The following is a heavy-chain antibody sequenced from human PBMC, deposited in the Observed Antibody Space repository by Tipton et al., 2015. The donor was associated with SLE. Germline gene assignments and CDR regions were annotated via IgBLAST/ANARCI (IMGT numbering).Heavy chain of an antibody. CDR3: ASMGRQSPLDY. Sequence: LRLSCTVSGGSISSYYWTWIRQPPGKGLEWIGYIYDSGSTYYNPSLKSRVTISVDTSKNQFSLKPSSVTAADTAVYYCASMGRQSPLDYWGQGALVTVSS. J-gene: IGHJ4*02. CDR2: IYDSGST. V-gene: IGHV4-59*08. CDR1: GGSISSYY. D-gene: IGHD1-26*01.